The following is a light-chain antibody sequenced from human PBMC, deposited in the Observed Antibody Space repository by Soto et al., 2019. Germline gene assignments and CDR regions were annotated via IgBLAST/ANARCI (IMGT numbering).Light chain of an antibody. J-gene: IGKJ5*01. V-gene: IGKV2-30*01. CDR3: MQDTHWPPV. CDR2: QVS. Sequence: DVVMIQSPLSLPVTLGQPASISCRSSQSLVYSDGNSYLNWFHQRPGQSPRRLIYQVSKRDSGVPDRFSGRGSGTDFTLKISRVEAEDVGIYYCMQDTHWPPVFGQGTRLEIK. CDR1: QSLVYSDGNSY.